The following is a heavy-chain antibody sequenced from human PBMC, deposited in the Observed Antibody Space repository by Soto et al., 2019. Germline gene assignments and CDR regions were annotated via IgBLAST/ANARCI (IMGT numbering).Heavy chain of an antibody. D-gene: IGHD3-3*01. V-gene: IGHV4-30-4*02. Sequence: SETLSLTCTVSGGSISSGDYYWSWIRQPPGKGLEWIGYIYYSGSTYYNPSLKSRVTISVDTSKNQFSLKLSSVTAADTAVYYCASLNYDFLSGYSHYAEYFQHWGQGTLVTSPQ. CDR3: ASLNYDFLSGYSHYAEYFQH. CDR1: GGSISSGDYY. CDR2: IYYSGST. J-gene: IGHJ1*01.